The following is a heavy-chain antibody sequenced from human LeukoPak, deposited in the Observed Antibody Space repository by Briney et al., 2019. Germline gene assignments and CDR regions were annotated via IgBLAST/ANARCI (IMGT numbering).Heavy chain of an antibody. V-gene: IGHV3-21*06. Sequence: GGSLRLSCAASGFTFSSYSMNWVRQAPGKGLEWVSSISSSSSYIYYADSVKGRFTISRDNAKNSLYLQMNSLRAEDTAVYYCARGPNSMIRGVHRGYFDYWGQGTLVTVSS. CDR3: ARGPNSMIRGVHRGYFDY. CDR1: GFTFSSYS. J-gene: IGHJ4*02. CDR2: ISSSSSYI. D-gene: IGHD3-10*01.